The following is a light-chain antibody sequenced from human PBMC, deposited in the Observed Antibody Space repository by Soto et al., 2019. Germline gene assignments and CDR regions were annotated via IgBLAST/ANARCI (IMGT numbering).Light chain of an antibody. Sequence: DIVLTQSPLSLPVSPGERASISCRSSQSLLRSDGYNYLDWYVQKPGQSPQLLIYLGSIRHSGVPERFSGSGSGTDFTLKISRVEPEDVAIYYCLQDKHSPLAFGPGTKVDIK. V-gene: IGKV2-28*01. CDR1: QSLLRSDGYNY. CDR3: LQDKHSPLA. J-gene: IGKJ3*01. CDR2: LGS.